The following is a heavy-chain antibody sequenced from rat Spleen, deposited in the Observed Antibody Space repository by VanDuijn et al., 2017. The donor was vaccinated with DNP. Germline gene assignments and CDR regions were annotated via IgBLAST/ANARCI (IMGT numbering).Heavy chain of an antibody. J-gene: IGHJ3*01. CDR1: GFIFSNYW. Sequence: EVQLVESGGGLVQPGRSMKLSCVASGFIFSNYWMTWIRQAPGKGLEWVASISYEGSSTSYGDSVKGRFTISRDNARSTLYLQMNSLRSEDTATYYCARGNDGFTYWGQGTLVTVSS. CDR3: ARGNDGFTY. CDR2: ISYEGSST. V-gene: IGHV5-22*01.